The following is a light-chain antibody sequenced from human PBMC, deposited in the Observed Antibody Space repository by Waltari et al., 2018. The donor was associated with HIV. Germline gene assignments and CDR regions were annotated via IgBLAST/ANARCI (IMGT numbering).Light chain of an antibody. J-gene: IGLJ2*01. CDR1: KLGDQY. CDR3: QAWDSNTGGYVL. CDR2: QYN. V-gene: IGLV3-1*01. Sequence: SYELTQAPSVSVSPGQTASLICSGDKLGDQYASWYHQRPGQSPVLVMYQYNKRPSGIPERFSGSNSGNTVTLTISGTQAIDEGDYYCQAWDSNTGGYVLFGGGTKLTVL.